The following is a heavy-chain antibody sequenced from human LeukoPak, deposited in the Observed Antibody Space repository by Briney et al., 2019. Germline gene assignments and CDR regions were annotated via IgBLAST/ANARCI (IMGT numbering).Heavy chain of an antibody. Sequence: GGSLRLSCTASGFTFGDYAMSWVRQAPGKGLEWVGFIRSKAYGGTTEYAASVKGRFTISRDDSKSIAYLQMNSLKTEDTAVYYCTRDTIPAVLRFLEWGAFDIWGQGTMVTVSS. J-gene: IGHJ3*02. D-gene: IGHD3-3*01. CDR2: IRSKAYGGTT. CDR1: GFTFGDYA. CDR3: TRDTIPAVLRFLEWGAFDI. V-gene: IGHV3-49*04.